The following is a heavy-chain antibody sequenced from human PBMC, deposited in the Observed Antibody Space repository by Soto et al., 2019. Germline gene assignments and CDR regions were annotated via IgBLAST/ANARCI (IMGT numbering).Heavy chain of an antibody. V-gene: IGHV4-59*01. CDR2: IYYSGST. CDR3: ARDHRLYGNFDY. D-gene: IGHD2-8*01. Sequence: HSDSMSITSTASGGSMYSYFWTWTRQSPGKGLEWIGHIYYSGSTSYSPSLKSRVSISVDTSKNQFSLEVHSVTAADTAVYYCARDHRLYGNFDYWGQGTLVTVSS. CDR1: GGSMYSYF. J-gene: IGHJ4*02.